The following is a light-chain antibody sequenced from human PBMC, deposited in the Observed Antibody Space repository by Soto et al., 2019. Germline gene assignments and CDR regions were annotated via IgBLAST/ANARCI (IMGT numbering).Light chain of an antibody. CDR1: QRVTSNS. V-gene: IGKV3-20*01. Sequence: EIVLTQSPGTLSLSPGERATLSCRASQRVTSNSLAWYQQKSGQAPRLGFYGPSYRATGIPERFSGSGSGTDFTLTISRLEPDDFAVYFCQQYGTSPPITFGQGTRLEIK. J-gene: IGKJ5*01. CDR3: QQYGTSPPIT. CDR2: GPS.